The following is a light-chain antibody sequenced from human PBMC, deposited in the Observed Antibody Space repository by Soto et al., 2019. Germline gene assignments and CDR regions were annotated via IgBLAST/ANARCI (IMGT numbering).Light chain of an antibody. CDR3: QQYVPSSCT. CDR1: QSVSSNY. Sequence: DIVLTQSPGTLSSSPGERATLSCRASQSVSSNYLAWYQQKPGQAPRLLTYGASGGVTGIPAGVRGSGSGTDFAISICRPEPEDLAVYYCQQYVPSSCTCGRGTVVDIK. V-gene: IGKV3-20*01. J-gene: IGKJ1*01. CDR2: GAS.